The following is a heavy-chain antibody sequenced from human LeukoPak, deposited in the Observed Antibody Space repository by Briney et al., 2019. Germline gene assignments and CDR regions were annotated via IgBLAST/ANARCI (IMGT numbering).Heavy chain of an antibody. D-gene: IGHD2-15*01. Sequence: GESLKISCKGSGYSFTSYWIVWVRQMPGKRLEWMGIIYPGDSDTRYSPSFQGQVTISADKSITTAYLQWSSLKASDTAMYYCARLGGYSRGGSCYYFGYFQHWGQGILVTVAS. J-gene: IGHJ1*01. CDR2: IYPGDSDT. CDR1: GYSFTSYW. CDR3: ARLGGYSRGGSCYYFGYFQH. V-gene: IGHV5-51*01.